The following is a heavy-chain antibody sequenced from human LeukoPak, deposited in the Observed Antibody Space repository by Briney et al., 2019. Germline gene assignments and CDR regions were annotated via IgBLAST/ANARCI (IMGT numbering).Heavy chain of an antibody. V-gene: IGHV3-30*04. Sequence: GGSLRLSCAASGFTFSNYIMHWVRQAPGKGLDWVAVILENGSNQYYADSVRGRFTISRDNSKNTLFLQMNSLRGEDTAMYYCARVQGGGYRTADYWGQGTLVTVSS. CDR2: ILENGSNQ. CDR3: ARVQGGGYRTADY. J-gene: IGHJ4*02. D-gene: IGHD6-19*01. CDR1: GFTFSNYI.